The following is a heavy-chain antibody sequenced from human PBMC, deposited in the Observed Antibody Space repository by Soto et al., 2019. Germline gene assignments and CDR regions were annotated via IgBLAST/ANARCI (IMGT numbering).Heavy chain of an antibody. J-gene: IGHJ4*02. CDR2: IIPIFGTA. Sequence: QVQLVQSGAEVKKPGSSVKVSCKTSGGTFTSYAISWVRQAPGQGLEWMGGIIPIFGTANYAQKFQGRVTITADDSTSIAYMELSSLSSEDTAVYYCARDKEYCSGGSCYELDYWGQGTLVTVSS. CDR3: ARDKEYCSGGSCYELDY. D-gene: IGHD2-15*01. CDR1: GGTFTSYA. V-gene: IGHV1-69*01.